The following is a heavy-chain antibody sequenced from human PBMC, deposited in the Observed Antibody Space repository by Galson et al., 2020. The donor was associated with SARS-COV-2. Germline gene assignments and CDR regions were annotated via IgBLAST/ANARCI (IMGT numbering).Heavy chain of an antibody. Sequence: GESLKISCEVSGDTLIHLSVHWLRQTPAKGPEWMGRFDPEDGETFYAQNFQGRVTMTGETFTKTAYMELTSLRPDDTAVDFCTTDRYGDQGKFDPWGHGTLVTVSA. J-gene: IGHJ5*02. V-gene: IGHV1-24*01. D-gene: IGHD4-17*01. CDR3: TTDRYGDQGKFDP. CDR2: FDPEDGET. CDR1: GDTLIHLS.